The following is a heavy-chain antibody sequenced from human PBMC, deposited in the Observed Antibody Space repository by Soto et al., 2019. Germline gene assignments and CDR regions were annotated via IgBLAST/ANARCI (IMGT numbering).Heavy chain of an antibody. CDR2: IIPILGIA. CDR3: ARGPGREDAFDI. CDR1: GGTFSSYT. V-gene: IGHV1-69*02. J-gene: IGHJ3*02. Sequence: QVQLVQSGAEVKKPGSSVKVSCKASGGTFSSYTISWVRQAPGQGLEWMGRIIPILGIANYAQKFQGRVTITADKSTSTAYMELSSLRSEDTAVYYCARGPGREDAFDIWGQGTMVTVSS.